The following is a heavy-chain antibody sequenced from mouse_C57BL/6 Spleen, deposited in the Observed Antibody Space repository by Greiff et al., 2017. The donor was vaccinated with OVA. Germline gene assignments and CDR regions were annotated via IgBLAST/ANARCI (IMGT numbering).Heavy chain of an antibody. CDR1: GFTFSDYG. D-gene: IGHD1-2*01. Sequence: EVKVEESGGGLVKPGGSLKLSCAASGFTFSDYGMHWVRQAPEKGLEWVAYISSGSSTIYYADTVKGRFTISRDNAKNTLFLQMTSLRSEDTAMYYCARQRPYAMDYWGQGTSVTVSS. CDR3: ARQRPYAMDY. CDR2: ISSGSSTI. V-gene: IGHV5-17*01. J-gene: IGHJ4*01.